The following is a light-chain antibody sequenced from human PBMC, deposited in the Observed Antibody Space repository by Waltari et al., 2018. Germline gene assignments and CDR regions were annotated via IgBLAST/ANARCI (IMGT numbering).Light chain of an antibody. Sequence: QSVLTQPPSASGTPGQRVTISCSGTSSNLGNNVVNWDQQVPATAPKLLIYRNDLRPSGVPDRFSASKSGTSASLAISGLQSEDEAEYYCASWDDSLNGHWVFGGGTKVTVL. CDR2: RND. CDR3: ASWDDSLNGHWV. CDR1: SSNLGNNV. J-gene: IGLJ3*02. V-gene: IGLV1-44*01.